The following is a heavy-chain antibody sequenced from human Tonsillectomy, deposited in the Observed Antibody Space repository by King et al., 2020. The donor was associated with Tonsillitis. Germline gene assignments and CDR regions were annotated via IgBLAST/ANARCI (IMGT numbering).Heavy chain of an antibody. CDR1: GFTFSRYG. J-gene: IGHJ2*01. V-gene: IGHV3-30*18. D-gene: IGHD6-19*01. Sequence: QVQLVESGGGVVQPGRSLRLSCAASGFTFSRYGMHWVRQSPGEGLEWVAGIGNDGSVTYYADSVKGRFTLSRDNSENTLYMQMNSLRVEDTAVYYCAKEIKQVAGDWYFDLWGRGTLVIVSS. CDR2: IGNDGSVT. CDR3: AKEIKQVAGDWYFDL.